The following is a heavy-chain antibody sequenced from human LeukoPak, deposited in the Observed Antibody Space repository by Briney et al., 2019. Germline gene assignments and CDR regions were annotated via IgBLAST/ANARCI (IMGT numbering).Heavy chain of an antibody. V-gene: IGHV3-48*02. J-gene: IGHJ4*02. CDR2: ISSSSSPI. CDR1: GFTFSNYI. Sequence: GGSLRLSCAASGFTFSNYIMNWVRQAPGKGLEWLSYISSSSSPIYYADSVKGRFTIPRDNAKNSLYLQMNSLRDEDTCVYYCARVNWNDVGSFDYWGQGTLVTVSS. CDR3: ARVNWNDVGSFDY. D-gene: IGHD1-20*01.